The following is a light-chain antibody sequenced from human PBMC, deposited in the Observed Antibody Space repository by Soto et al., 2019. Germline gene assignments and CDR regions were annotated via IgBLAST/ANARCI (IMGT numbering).Light chain of an antibody. CDR2: GVS. Sequence: QSVLTQPASVSGSPGQSITISYTGTSSDVGGYNYVSWYQQHPGKAPKLMIYGVSYRPSGVSNRFSGSKSGNTASLTISGLQAEDEADYYCSSYTSSTPYVFGTGTKVTVL. J-gene: IGLJ1*01. CDR1: SSDVGGYNY. V-gene: IGLV2-14*01. CDR3: SSYTSSTPYV.